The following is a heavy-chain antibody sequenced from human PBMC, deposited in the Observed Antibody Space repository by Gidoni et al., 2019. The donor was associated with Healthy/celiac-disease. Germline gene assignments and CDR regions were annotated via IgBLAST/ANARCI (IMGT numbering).Heavy chain of an antibody. V-gene: IGHV1-69*04. Sequence: QVQLVQSGAEVKKPGSSVKVSCKASGGTFSSYAISWVRQAPGQGLEWMGRIIPILGIANYAQKFQGRVTITADKSTSTAYMELSSLRSEDTAVYYCARIRVGATESTDDAFDIWGQGTMVTVSS. J-gene: IGHJ3*02. CDR1: GGTFSSYA. CDR2: IIPILGIA. CDR3: ARIRVGATESTDDAFDI. D-gene: IGHD1-26*01.